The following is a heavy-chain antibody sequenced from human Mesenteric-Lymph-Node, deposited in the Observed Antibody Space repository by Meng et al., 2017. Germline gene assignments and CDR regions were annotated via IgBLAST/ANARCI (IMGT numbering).Heavy chain of an antibody. D-gene: IGHD4-17*01. Sequence: GESLKISCAASGFTFSDYYMSWIRQAPGKGLEWVSYISSSGSTIYYADSVKGRFTISRDNAKNSLYLQMNGLRAEDTAVYYCAREGTTVTTHFDYWGQGTLVTVSS. CDR3: AREGTTVTTHFDY. CDR2: ISSSGSTI. V-gene: IGHV3-11*01. CDR1: GFTFSDYY. J-gene: IGHJ4*02.